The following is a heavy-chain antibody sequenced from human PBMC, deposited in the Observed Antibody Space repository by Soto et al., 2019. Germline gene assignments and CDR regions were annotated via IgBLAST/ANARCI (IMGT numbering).Heavy chain of an antibody. CDR3: VKYTVTEDLGES. Sequence: EVQLLESGGDVVRPGGSLRLSCAASGFTFSSYAMGWVRQAPGKGLAWVAGVSRAGTYTFYADSVRRRFSISRDNSRDTVDLYMNALRGDDTAVYFCVKYTVTEDLGESWGQGTLVSVSS. D-gene: IGHD3-16*01. V-gene: IGHV3-23*01. CDR2: VSRAGTYT. CDR1: GFTFSSYA. J-gene: IGHJ5*02.